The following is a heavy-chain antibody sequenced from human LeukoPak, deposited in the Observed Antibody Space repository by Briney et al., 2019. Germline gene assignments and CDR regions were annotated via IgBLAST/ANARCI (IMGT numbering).Heavy chain of an antibody. Sequence: GGSLRLSCGASGFTFSNYAMSWVRQAPGKGLEWVANINQDGSDENYVDSVKGRFTISRDDAKNSLYLQMSSLRAEDTAVYYCARESTRERPGCWGQGTLVTVSS. CDR2: INQDGSDE. CDR1: GFTFSNYA. V-gene: IGHV3-7*01. J-gene: IGHJ4*02. CDR3: ARESTRERPGC. D-gene: IGHD1-1*01.